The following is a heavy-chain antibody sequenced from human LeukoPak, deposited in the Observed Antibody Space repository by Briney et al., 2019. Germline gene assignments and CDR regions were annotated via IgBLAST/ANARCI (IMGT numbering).Heavy chain of an antibody. Sequence: PGGSLRLSCAASGFTFSSYGMSWVRQAPGKGLEWVSAISGSGGSTYYADSVKGRFTISRDNSKNTLYLQMNSLRAEDTAVYYCAKDGQAYCGGDCYSRYFDYWGQGTLVTVSS. CDR1: GFTFSSYG. V-gene: IGHV3-23*01. CDR3: AKDGQAYCGGDCYSRYFDY. D-gene: IGHD2-21*02. J-gene: IGHJ4*02. CDR2: ISGSGGST.